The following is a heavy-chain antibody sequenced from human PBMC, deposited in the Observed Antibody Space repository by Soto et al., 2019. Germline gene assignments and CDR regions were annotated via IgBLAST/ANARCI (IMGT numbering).Heavy chain of an antibody. CDR1: GFTFSSYG. D-gene: IGHD5-12*01. CDR3: ARDRDGYNSRYFDY. CDR2: IWYDGSNK. J-gene: IGHJ4*02. Sequence: GGSLRLSCAASGFTFSSYGMHWVRQAPGKGLEWVAVIWYDGSNKYYADSVKGRFTISRDNSKNTLYLQMNSLRAEDTAVYYCARDRDGYNSRYFDYWGQGTLVTVSS. V-gene: IGHV3-33*01.